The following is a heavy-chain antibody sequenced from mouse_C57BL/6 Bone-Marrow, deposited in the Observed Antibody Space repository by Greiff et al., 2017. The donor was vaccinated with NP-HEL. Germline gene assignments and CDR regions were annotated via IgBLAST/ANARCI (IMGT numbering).Heavy chain of an antibody. CDR2: FDLSDSHI. Sequence: QVQLHQLGAERVRPGTSGRLSCKASGYTFTSYWWPWGKQRPGQAFEWIGVFDLSDSHITYNQNFKGKATLIVDTSSSTAYMQLSSLTSEDSAVSYCARHGPDYWGQGTTLTVSS. V-gene: IGHV1-59*01. J-gene: IGHJ2*01. CDR3: ARHGPDY. CDR1: GYTFTSYW. D-gene: IGHD1-1*01.